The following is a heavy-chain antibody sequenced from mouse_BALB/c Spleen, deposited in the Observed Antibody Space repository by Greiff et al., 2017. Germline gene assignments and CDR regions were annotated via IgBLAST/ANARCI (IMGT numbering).Heavy chain of an antibody. D-gene: IGHD2-1*01. CDR2: INPNNGGT. Sequence: EVQLQQSGPELVKPGASVKIPCKASGYTFTDYNMDWVKQSHGKSLEWIGDINPNNGGTIYNQKFKGKATLTVDKSSSTAYMELRSLTSEDTAVYYCARENGNYVAWFAYWGQGTLVTVSA. CDR1: GYTFTDYN. J-gene: IGHJ3*01. CDR3: ARENGNYVAWFAY. V-gene: IGHV1-18*01.